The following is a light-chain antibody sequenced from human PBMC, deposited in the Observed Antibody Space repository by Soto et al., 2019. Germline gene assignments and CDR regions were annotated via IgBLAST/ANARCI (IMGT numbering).Light chain of an antibody. CDR3: SSYAGSNNYVV. CDR1: SNDVGGYNY. J-gene: IGLJ2*01. V-gene: IGLV2-8*01. CDR2: EVS. Sequence: QSALTQPPSASGSPGGSVTISCTGTSNDVGGYNYVSWYQQHPGKAPKLMIYEVSKRPSGVPDRFSGSKSGNTASLTVSGLQAEDEADYYCSSYAGSNNYVVFGAGTKVTVL.